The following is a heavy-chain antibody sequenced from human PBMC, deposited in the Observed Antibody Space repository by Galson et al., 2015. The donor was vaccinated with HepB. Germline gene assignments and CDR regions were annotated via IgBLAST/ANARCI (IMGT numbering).Heavy chain of an antibody. CDR3: ASVLLGCSGGSCYSYYFDY. CDR1: GGTFGSYA. D-gene: IGHD2-15*01. Sequence: SVKVSCKASGGTFGSYAISWVRQAPGQGLEWMGGIIPIFGTANYAQKFQGRVTITADESTSTAYMELSSLRSEDTAVYYCASVLLGCSGGSCYSYYFDYWGQGTLVTVSS. CDR2: IIPIFGTA. V-gene: IGHV1-69*13. J-gene: IGHJ4*02.